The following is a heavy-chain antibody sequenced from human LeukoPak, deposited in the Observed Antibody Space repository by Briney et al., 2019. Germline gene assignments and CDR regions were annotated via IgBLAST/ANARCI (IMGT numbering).Heavy chain of an antibody. CDR3: ASHYYDSSGYPEPYDY. V-gene: IGHV1-2*02. D-gene: IGHD3-22*01. J-gene: IGHJ4*02. CDR1: GYTFTGYY. Sequence: ASVKVSCKASGYTFTGYYMHWVRQAPGQGLEWMGWINPNSGGTNYAQKFQGRVTMTRDTSISTAYMELSRLRSDDTAVYYCASHYYDSSGYPEPYDYWGQGPLVTVSS. CDR2: INPNSGGT.